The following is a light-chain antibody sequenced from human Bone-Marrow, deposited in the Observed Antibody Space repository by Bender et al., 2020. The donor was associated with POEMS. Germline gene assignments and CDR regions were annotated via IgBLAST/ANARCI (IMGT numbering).Light chain of an antibody. V-gene: IGLV2-14*01. CDR2: EVS. CDR1: SSDVGGYNY. CDR3: CSYAGTYSPLI. Sequence: QSALTQPASVSGSPGQSITISCTGTSSDVGGYNYVSWYQQHPGKAPKLIIYEVSKRPSGVSNRFSGSKSDNTASLTISGLQPEDEADYYCCSYAGTYSPLIFGGGTKLTVL. J-gene: IGLJ2*01.